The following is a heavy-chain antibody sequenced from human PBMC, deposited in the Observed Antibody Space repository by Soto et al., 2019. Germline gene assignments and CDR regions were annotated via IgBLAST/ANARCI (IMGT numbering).Heavy chain of an antibody. D-gene: IGHD2-2*01. J-gene: IGHJ4*02. Sequence: PSETMYLTCTVSGGSMSSGEYYWSWIRQPPGKGLEWIGDIYYSGSTYYNPSLKSRVTIPVDTSKNQFSLKLSSVTAADTAVYYCARATQPAALRSYFDYWGQGTLVTVSS. CDR3: ARATQPAALRSYFDY. V-gene: IGHV4-30-4*01. CDR2: IYYSGST. CDR1: GGSMSSGEYY.